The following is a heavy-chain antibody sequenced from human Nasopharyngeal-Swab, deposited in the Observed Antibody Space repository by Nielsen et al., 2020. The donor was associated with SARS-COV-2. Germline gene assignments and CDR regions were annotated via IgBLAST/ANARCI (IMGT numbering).Heavy chain of an antibody. CDR1: GFTIGSYY. Sequence: GESLKISCAASGFTIGSYYMSWVRQAPGKGLEWVTILSVVVNTFYIESVKGRFTISRDNLQNTVHLQMSSLRAEDTAVYYCARGQGEYWGQGTLVTVSS. D-gene: IGHD1-26*01. CDR2: LSVVVNT. CDR3: ARGQGEY. J-gene: IGHJ4*02. V-gene: IGHV3-53*01.